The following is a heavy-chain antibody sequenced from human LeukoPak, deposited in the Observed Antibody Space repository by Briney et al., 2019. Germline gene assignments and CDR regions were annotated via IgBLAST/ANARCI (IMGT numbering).Heavy chain of an antibody. D-gene: IGHD2-21*02. CDR1: GFTFSSYA. CDR2: IWYDGSNK. J-gene: IGHJ4*02. V-gene: IGHV3-33*08. CDR3: ARSRKLMETGPFDY. Sequence: PGGSLRLSCAASGFTFSSYAMSWVRQAPGKGLEWVAVIWYDGSNKYYADSVKGRFTISRDNSKNTLYLQMNSLRAEDTAVYYCARSRKLMETGPFDYWGQGTLVTVSS.